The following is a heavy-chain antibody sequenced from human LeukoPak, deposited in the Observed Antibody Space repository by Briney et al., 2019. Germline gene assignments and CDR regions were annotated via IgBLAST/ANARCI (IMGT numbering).Heavy chain of an antibody. CDR1: GGSFSGYY. Sequence: SETLSLTCAVYGGSFSGYYWSWIRQPPGKGLEGIVEINHSGSTNYNPSLKSRVTISVDTSKNQISLKLSSVTAADTAVYYCARGRRGYSYASDYWGQGTLVTVSS. CDR3: ARGRRGYSYASDY. D-gene: IGHD5-18*01. V-gene: IGHV4-34*01. J-gene: IGHJ4*02. CDR2: INHSGST.